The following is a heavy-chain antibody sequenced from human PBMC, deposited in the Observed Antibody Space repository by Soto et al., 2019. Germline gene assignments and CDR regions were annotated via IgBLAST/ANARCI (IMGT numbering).Heavy chain of an antibody. J-gene: IGHJ4*02. Sequence: EVQLLESGGGLVQPGGSLRLSCAASGFTFSSYAMSWVRQAPGKGLEWVSAISGSGGSTYYADSVKGRFTISRDNSKNTLYLQMNSLRAEDTAVYYCGKVYDRKGLTSYYFDYWGQGTLVTVSS. CDR1: GFTFSSYA. CDR3: GKVYDRKGLTSYYFDY. V-gene: IGHV3-23*01. CDR2: ISGSGGST. D-gene: IGHD3-9*01.